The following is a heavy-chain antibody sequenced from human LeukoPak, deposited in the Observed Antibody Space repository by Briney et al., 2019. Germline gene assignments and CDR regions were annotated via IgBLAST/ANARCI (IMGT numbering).Heavy chain of an antibody. Sequence: GGSLRLSCAASGFTFDDYAMHWVRQAPGKGLEWVSGISWNSGSIGYADSVKGRFTISRDNAKNSLYLQMNSLRAEDTALYYCAKDQHEYYYGSGATFDYWGQGTLVTVSS. CDR1: GFTFDDYA. J-gene: IGHJ4*02. CDR3: AKDQHEYYYGSGATFDY. V-gene: IGHV3-9*01. CDR2: ISWNSGSI. D-gene: IGHD3-10*01.